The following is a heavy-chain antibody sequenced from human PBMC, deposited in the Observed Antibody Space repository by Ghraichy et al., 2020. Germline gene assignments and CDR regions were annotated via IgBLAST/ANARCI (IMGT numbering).Heavy chain of an antibody. D-gene: IGHD1-26*01. V-gene: IGHV3-74*01. CDR1: GFTFSSYW. J-gene: IGHJ4*02. CDR3: ARVVGAPRYTFDY. Sequence: GGSLRLSCAASGFTFSSYWMHWVRQAPGKGMVWVSRINSDGSTTSYADSVKGRFTISRDNAKNTLYLQMNSLRAEDTAVYYCARVVGAPRYTFDYWGQGTLVTVSS. CDR2: INSDGSTT.